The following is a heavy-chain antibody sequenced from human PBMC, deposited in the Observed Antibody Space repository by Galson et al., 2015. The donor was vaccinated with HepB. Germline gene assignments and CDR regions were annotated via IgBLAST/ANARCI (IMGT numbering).Heavy chain of an antibody. J-gene: IGHJ4*02. D-gene: IGHD6-6*01. CDR3: ARARYSTSPPDY. CDR2: ISAYNGNT. Sequence: SVKVSCKASGYIFTNYGITWVRQAPGQGLEWMGWISAYNGNTDYLQKLQGRVTMTTDTSTSTAYMELRSLRFDDTAVYYYARARYSTSPPDYWGQGTLATVSS. V-gene: IGHV1-18*01. CDR1: GYIFTNYG.